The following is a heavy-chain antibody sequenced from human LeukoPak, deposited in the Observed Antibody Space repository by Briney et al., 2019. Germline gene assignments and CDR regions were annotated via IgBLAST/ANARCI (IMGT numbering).Heavy chain of an antibody. CDR2: IWYDGSNK. CDR1: GFTFSTYG. Sequence: PGRSLRLSCAASGFTFSTYGMHWVRQAPGKGLEWVAVIWYDGSNKYYADSVKGRFTISRDNSKNTLYLQMNSLRAEDTAVYYCAKDGYCSGGSCYYYYGMDVWGQGTTVTVSS. CDR3: AKDGYCSGGSCYYYYGMDV. J-gene: IGHJ6*02. V-gene: IGHV3-33*06. D-gene: IGHD2-15*01.